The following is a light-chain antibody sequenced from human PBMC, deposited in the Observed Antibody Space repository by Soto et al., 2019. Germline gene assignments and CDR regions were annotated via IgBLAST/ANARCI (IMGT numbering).Light chain of an antibody. J-gene: IGKJ1*01. CDR2: AAS. V-gene: IGKV3D-15*01. Sequence: EIFLTQSPTTLSLSPGERATLSCRASQSVSSSLLAWYQQRPGQAPRLLIYAASHPAPGITDRYSGSGCGTEFTLTISSLQSEDFAVYYCQQYNNWWTFGQGTKVDIK. CDR1: QSVSSS. CDR3: QQYNNWWT.